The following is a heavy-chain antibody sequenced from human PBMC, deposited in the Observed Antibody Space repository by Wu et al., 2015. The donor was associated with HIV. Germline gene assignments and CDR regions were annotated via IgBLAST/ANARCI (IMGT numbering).Heavy chain of an antibody. CDR1: GDSISNYF. Sequence: VQPQESGPGLVKPSETLSLTCTVSGDSISNYFWSWIRQSPGKGLEWIGYMYGRGGTNSDPSLKSRVTISIDTSNNQFSLTLSSVTAADTAVYYCARSITTTDTMTYFFYWGQGTLVTVSS. CDR3: ARSITTTDTMTYFFY. D-gene: IGHD1-1*01. CDR2: MYGRGGT. V-gene: IGHV4-59*01. J-gene: IGHJ4*02.